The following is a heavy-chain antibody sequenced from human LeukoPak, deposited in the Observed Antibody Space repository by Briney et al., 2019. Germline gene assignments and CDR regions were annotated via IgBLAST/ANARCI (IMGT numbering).Heavy chain of an antibody. D-gene: IGHD3-22*01. J-gene: IGHJ4*02. CDR1: RFNFNSFV. V-gene: IGHV3-21*04. Sequence: GGSLRLSCAASRFNFNSFVMGWVRQPPGKGLEWVSSISTSSGYIFYADSLKGRVTISRDNAKNSLYLQMNSLRAEDTAVYYCAKRLGSSGYYVDYWGQGTLVTVSS. CDR2: ISTSSGYI. CDR3: AKRLGSSGYYVDY.